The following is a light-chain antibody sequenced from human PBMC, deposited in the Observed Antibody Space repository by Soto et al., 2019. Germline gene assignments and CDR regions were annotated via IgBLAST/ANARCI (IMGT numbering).Light chain of an antibody. Sequence: AILMPQSPSSLAAFTGQRVTFTFRASQGISSYLAWYQQKPGKAPKLLIYAASTLQSGVPSRFSGSGSGTDFTLTISCLQSEDFATYYCQQYYSYPRTFGQGTKVDIK. CDR3: QQYYSYPRT. CDR1: QGISSY. CDR2: AAS. V-gene: IGKV1-8*01. J-gene: IGKJ1*01.